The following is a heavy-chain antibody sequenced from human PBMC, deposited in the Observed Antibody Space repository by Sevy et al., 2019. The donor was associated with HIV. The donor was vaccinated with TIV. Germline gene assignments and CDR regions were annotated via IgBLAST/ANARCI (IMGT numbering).Heavy chain of an antibody. V-gene: IGHV3-21*01. D-gene: IGHD1-26*01. CDR2: ISSSSSYI. CDR1: GFTFSSYS. CDR3: ARDSGSYGMDV. J-gene: IGHJ6*02. Sequence: GGSLRLSCAASGFTFSSYSMNWVRQAPGKGLEWVSSISSSSSYIYYADSVKGRFTISRDNAKNSLYLQMNSLRAEDTAVYYCARDSGSYGMDVWAQGTTVTVSS.